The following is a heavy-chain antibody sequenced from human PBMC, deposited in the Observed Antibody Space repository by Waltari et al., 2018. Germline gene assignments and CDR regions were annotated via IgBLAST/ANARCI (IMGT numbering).Heavy chain of an antibody. V-gene: IGHV4-59*11. CDR1: GGSLRSHS. J-gene: IGHJ3*02. D-gene: IGHD6-6*01. Sequence: QVQLQESGPGLVKPSETLSLTCTVSGGSLRSHSWNWIRHPPGKGLEWIGYIYYSGSTNYNPSLKSRVTISVDTSKNQFSLKLSSVTAADTAVYYCARFIAARPGHITGDAFDIWGQGTMVTVSS. CDR3: ARFIAARPGHITGDAFDI. CDR2: IYYSGST.